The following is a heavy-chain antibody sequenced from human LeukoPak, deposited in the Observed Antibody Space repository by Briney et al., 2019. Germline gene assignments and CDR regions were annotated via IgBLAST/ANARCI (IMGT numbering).Heavy chain of an antibody. V-gene: IGHV4-4*07. D-gene: IGHD3-3*01. CDR1: GGSISSYY. J-gene: IGHJ4*02. CDR2: IYTSGST. Sequence: SETLSLTCTVSGGSISSYYWSWIRQPAGKGLEWIGRIYTSGSTNYNPSLKSRVTMSVDTSKNQFSLKLSSVTAADTAEYYCARDLLTIFGVVRNYWGQGTLVTVSS. CDR3: ARDLLTIFGVVRNY.